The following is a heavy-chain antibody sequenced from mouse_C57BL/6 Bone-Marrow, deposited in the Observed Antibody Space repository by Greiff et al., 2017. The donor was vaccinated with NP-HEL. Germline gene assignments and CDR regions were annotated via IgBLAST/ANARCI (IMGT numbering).Heavy chain of an antibody. V-gene: IGHV1-42*01. CDR1: GYSFTGYY. J-gene: IGHJ2*01. Sequence: EVQLQQSGPELVKPGASVKISCKASGYSFTGYYMNWVKQSPEKSLEWIGEINPSTGGTTYNQKFKAKATLTVDKSSSTAYMQLKSLTSEDSAVYYCANYGRGIDYWGQGTTLTVSS. D-gene: IGHD1-1*01. CDR2: INPSTGGT. CDR3: ANYGRGIDY.